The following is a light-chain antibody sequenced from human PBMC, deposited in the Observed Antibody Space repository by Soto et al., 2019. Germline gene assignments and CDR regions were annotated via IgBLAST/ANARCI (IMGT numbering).Light chain of an antibody. J-gene: IGKJ5*01. CDR2: DIS. V-gene: IGKV3-11*01. CDR1: QSVAGS. CDR3: QQRSNRIT. Sequence: EFVLTQSPATLSLSPGERAILSCRASQSVAGSLAWYQQKPGQAPRLLIYDISTRAAAIPARFSGSGSGTDFTLTVSSLEPEDFAFYYCQQRSNRITFGQGTRLEIK.